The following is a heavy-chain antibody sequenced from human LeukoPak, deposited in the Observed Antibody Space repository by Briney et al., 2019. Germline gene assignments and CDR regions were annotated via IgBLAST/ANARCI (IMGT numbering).Heavy chain of an antibody. CDR2: IWYDGSNK. Sequence: PGGSLRLSCTASGFTFSNFWMGWVRQAPGKGLEWVAVIWYDGSNKYYADSVKGRFTISRDNSKNTLYLQMNSLRTEDTAVYYYARDYDFWSGYYYGMDVWGQGTTVTVSS. J-gene: IGHJ6*02. CDR3: ARDYDFWSGYYYGMDV. V-gene: IGHV3-33*08. D-gene: IGHD3-3*01. CDR1: GFTFSNFW.